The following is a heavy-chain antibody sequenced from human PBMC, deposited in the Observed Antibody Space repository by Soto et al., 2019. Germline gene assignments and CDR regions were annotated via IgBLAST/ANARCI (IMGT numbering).Heavy chain of an antibody. CDR2: IIPIFGTA. J-gene: IGHJ6*02. Sequence: QVQLVQSGAEVKKPGSSVKVSCKASGGTFSSYAISWVRQAPGQGLEWMGGIIPIFGTANYAQKFQGRVTITADESTSTAYMELSGLRSEDTAVYYCARGKDIVVVVAATPYYYYYGMDVWGQGTTVTVSS. CDR3: ARGKDIVVVVAATPYYYYYGMDV. V-gene: IGHV1-69*01. CDR1: GGTFSSYA. D-gene: IGHD2-15*01.